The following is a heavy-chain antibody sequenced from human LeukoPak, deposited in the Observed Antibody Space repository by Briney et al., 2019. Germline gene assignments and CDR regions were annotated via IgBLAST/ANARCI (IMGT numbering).Heavy chain of an antibody. V-gene: IGHV1-69*04. CDR1: GGTFSSYA. CDR2: IIPILGIA. J-gene: IGHJ4*02. D-gene: IGHD3-3*01. CDR3: ARDPPLCDFWSLADY. Sequence: GSSVKVSCKASGGTFSSYAISWVRQAPGQGLEWMGRIIPILGIANYAQKFQGRVTITADKSTSTAYMELSSLRSEDTAVYYCARDPPLCDFWSLADYWGQGTLVTVSS.